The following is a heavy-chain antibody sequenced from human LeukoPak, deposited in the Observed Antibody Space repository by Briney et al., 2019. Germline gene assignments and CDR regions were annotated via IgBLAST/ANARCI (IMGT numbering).Heavy chain of an antibody. Sequence: GRSLRLSCAASGFTFDDYAMHWVRQAPGKGLEWVSGISWNSGSIGYADSVKGRFTISRDNAKNSLYLQMNSLRAEDTAVYYCAKDFMVRGVIRYFDYWGQGTLVTVSS. J-gene: IGHJ4*02. CDR3: AKDFMVRGVIRYFDY. V-gene: IGHV3-9*01. CDR1: GFTFDDYA. D-gene: IGHD3-10*01. CDR2: ISWNSGSI.